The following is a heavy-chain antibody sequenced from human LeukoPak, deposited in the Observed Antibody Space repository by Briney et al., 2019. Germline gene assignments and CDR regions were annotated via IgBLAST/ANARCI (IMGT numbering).Heavy chain of an antibody. CDR3: ARSRLLTVLLWFGEGFDP. J-gene: IGHJ5*02. V-gene: IGHV1-2*02. Sequence: GASVKVSCKASGYTFTGYYMHWVRQAPGQGLEWMGWINPNSGGTNYAQKFQGRVTMTRDTSISTAYMELSRLRSDDTAVYYCARSRLLTVLLWFGEGFDPWAREPWSPSPQ. D-gene: IGHD3-10*01. CDR1: GYTFTGYY. CDR2: INPNSGGT.